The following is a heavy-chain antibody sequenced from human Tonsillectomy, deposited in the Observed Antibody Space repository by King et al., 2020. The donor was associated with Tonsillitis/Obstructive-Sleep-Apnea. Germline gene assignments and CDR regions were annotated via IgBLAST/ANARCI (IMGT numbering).Heavy chain of an antibody. CDR2: IWYDGSNK. D-gene: IGHD2-15*01. J-gene: IGHJ4*02. CDR1: GFSFSSYG. V-gene: IGHV3-33*01. Sequence: HVQLVESGGGVVQPGRSLRLSCAASGFSFSSYGMHWVRQAPGKGLEWVAVIWYDGSNKYYADSVKGRFIISRDNSKKTLYLQMNSLGAEDTAVYYCARDWVALDCPLMWGQGTLVTVSS. CDR3: ARDWVALDCPLM.